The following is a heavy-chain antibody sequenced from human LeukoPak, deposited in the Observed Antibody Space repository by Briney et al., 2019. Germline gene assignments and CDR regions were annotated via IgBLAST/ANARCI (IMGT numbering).Heavy chain of an antibody. CDR2: INPNSGGT. Sequence: GASVKVSCKASGYTFTSYGISWVRQAPGQGLEWMGWINPNSGGTNYAQKFQGRVTMTRDTSISTAYMELSRLRSDDTAVYYCARVRKTTVTTVDYWGQGTLVTVSS. CDR1: GYTFTSYG. D-gene: IGHD4-17*01. J-gene: IGHJ4*02. CDR3: ARVRKTTVTTVDY. V-gene: IGHV1-2*02.